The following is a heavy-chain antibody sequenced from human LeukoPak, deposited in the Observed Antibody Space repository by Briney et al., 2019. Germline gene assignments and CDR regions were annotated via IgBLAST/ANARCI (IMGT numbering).Heavy chain of an antibody. D-gene: IGHD4-23*01. CDR2: IKEDGSEK. CDR1: GFTFSSYW. CDR3: ARDRFGGMDV. Sequence: PGGSLRLSCAASGFTFSSYWMSWVRQAPGKGLEWVANIKEDGSEKYYVDSVKGRFSISRDDAKNSLHLQMNSLRAEDTAAYYCARDRFGGMDVWGKGTSVTVSS. J-gene: IGHJ6*04. V-gene: IGHV3-7*01.